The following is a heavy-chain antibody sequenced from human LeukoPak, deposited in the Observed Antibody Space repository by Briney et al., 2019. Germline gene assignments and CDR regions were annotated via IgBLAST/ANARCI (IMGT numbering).Heavy chain of an antibody. CDR2: INHSGST. J-gene: IGHJ5*02. V-gene: IGHV4-34*01. D-gene: IGHD6-13*01. Sequence: PSETLSLTCAVYGGSFSGYYWSWIRQPPGKGLEWIGEINHSGSTNYNPSLKSRVTISVDTSKNQFSLKLSSVTAADTAVYYCAREARYSSSWYAGRWFDPWGQGTLVTVSS. CDR3: AREARYSSSWYAGRWFDP. CDR1: GGSFSGYY.